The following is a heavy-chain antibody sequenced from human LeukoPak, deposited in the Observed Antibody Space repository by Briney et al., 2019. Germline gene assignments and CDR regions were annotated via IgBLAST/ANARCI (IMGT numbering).Heavy chain of an antibody. CDR3: ARDGRWINYYDGSSPV. CDR1: GFSFSTYG. Sequence: GGSLRLSCAASGFSFSTYGLGWVRQAPGKGLEWLSYISYSGRTIYYADSVKGRFTISRDNAKNSLYLQMNSLRVEDTAVYYCARDGRWINYYDGSSPVWGQGTLVTVSS. D-gene: IGHD3-22*01. V-gene: IGHV3-48*03. J-gene: IGHJ4*02. CDR2: ISYSGRTI.